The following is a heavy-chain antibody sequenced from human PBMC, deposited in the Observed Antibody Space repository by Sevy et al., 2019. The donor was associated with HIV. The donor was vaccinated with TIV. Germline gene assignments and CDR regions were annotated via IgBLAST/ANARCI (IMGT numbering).Heavy chain of an antibody. D-gene: IGHD2-15*01. Sequence: WGCLRLSCAASGFIFSDYYMNWIRQAPGKGLEWVSYISSTSGSDIYYADSVKGRFTISRDNAKNSLYLQMNSLRAEDTAVYYRAREAIVSPDAFDIWGQGTMVTVSS. CDR1: GFIFSDYY. CDR3: AREAIVSPDAFDI. V-gene: IGHV3-11*01. CDR2: ISSTSGSDI. J-gene: IGHJ3*02.